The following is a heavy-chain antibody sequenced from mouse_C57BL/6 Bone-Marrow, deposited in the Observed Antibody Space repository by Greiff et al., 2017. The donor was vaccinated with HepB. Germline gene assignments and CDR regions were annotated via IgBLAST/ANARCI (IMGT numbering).Heavy chain of an antibody. Sequence: VQLKESGPELVKPGASVKISCKASGYSFTGYYMNWVKQSPEKSLEWIGEINPSTGGTTYNQKFKAKATLTVDKSSSTAYMQLKSLTSEDSAVYYCVHYGYDVIFDYWGQGTTLTVSS. CDR1: GYSFTGYY. J-gene: IGHJ2*01. D-gene: IGHD2-2*01. CDR2: INPSTGGT. CDR3: VHYGYDVIFDY. V-gene: IGHV1-42*01.